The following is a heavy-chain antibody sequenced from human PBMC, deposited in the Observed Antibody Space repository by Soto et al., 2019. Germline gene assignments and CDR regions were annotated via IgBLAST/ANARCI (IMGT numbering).Heavy chain of an antibody. J-gene: IGHJ4*02. CDR2: IYRDDDI. CDR3: AHTYVLRGPMTFDY. CDR1: GFSLSTIGVG. Sequence: QITLKESGPALVKPTQTLTLTCSFSGFSLSTIGVGVGWIRQPPGKALERLGLIYRDDDIRYGPSLKSRLTITKDSSKNQVVLTMTSMDPVDTATYYCAHTYVLRGPMTFDYWGQGTLVTVSS. D-gene: IGHD3-10*01. V-gene: IGHV2-5*05.